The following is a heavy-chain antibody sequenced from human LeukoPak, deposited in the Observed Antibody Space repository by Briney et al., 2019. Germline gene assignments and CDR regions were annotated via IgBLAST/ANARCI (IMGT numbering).Heavy chain of an antibody. CDR2: IYTSGST. Sequence: KPSETQSLTCTVSGGSISSYYWGWIRQPAGKGLEWIGRIYTSGSTNYNPSLKSRVTMSVDTSKNQFSLKLSSVTAADTAVYYCARSPDDYVDAFDIWGQGTMVTVSS. CDR1: GGSISSYY. V-gene: IGHV4-4*07. D-gene: IGHD4-17*01. J-gene: IGHJ3*02. CDR3: ARSPDDYVDAFDI.